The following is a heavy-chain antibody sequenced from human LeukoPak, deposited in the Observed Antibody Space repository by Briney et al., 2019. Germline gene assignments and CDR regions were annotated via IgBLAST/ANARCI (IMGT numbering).Heavy chain of an antibody. CDR1: GYTFTSYY. CDR2: INPSGGST. V-gene: IGHV1-46*01. Sequence: ASVKVSCKASGYTFTSYYMHWVRQAPGQGLEWMGIINPSGGSTSYAQKFQGRVTMTRDTSTSTVYMELSSLRAEDAAVYYCAKDKGWGYSSYDYYGMDVWGQGTTVTVSS. D-gene: IGHD1-26*01. CDR3: AKDKGWGYSSYDYYGMDV. J-gene: IGHJ6*02.